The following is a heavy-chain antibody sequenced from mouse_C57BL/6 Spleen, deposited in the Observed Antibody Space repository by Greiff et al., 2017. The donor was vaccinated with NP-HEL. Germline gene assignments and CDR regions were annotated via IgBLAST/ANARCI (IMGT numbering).Heavy chain of an antibody. CDR2: IYPSDSET. D-gene: IGHD1-1*01. Sequence: VQLQQPGAELVRPGSSVKLSCKASGYTFTSYWMDWVKQRPGQGLEWIGNIYPSDSETHYNQKFKDKATLTVDKSSSTAYMQLSSLTSEDSAVYYCARGITTVVVRNYAMDYWGQGTSVTVSS. CDR3: ARGITTVVVRNYAMDY. CDR1: GYTFTSYW. V-gene: IGHV1-61*01. J-gene: IGHJ4*01.